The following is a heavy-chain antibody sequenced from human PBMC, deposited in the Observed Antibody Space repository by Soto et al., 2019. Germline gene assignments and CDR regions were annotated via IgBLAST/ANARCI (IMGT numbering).Heavy chain of an antibody. J-gene: IGHJ4*02. V-gene: IGHV1-58*02. D-gene: IGHD3-22*01. CDR1: GFTFTSSA. CDR2: IVVGSGNT. Sequence: SVKVSCKASGFTFTSSAMQWVRQARGQRLEWIGWIVVGSGNTNYAQKFQERVTITRDMSTSTAYMELSSLRSEDTAVYYCAAVIPYYYDSSGLDYWGQGTLVTVSS. CDR3: AAVIPYYYDSSGLDY.